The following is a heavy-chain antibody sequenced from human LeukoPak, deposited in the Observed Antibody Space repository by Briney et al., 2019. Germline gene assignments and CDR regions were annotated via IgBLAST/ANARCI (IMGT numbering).Heavy chain of an antibody. V-gene: IGHV6-1*01. D-gene: IGHD2-15*01. CDR2: TYYRSKWYN. CDR3: ARARAGYPPYYYYYYGMDV. CDR1: GDSVPSNSAA. J-gene: IGHJ6*02. Sequence: SQTLSLTCAISGDSVPSNSAAWNWIRQSPSRGLEWLGRTYYRSKWYNDYAVSVKSRITINPDTSENQFSLKLSSVTAADTAVYYCARARAGYPPYYYYYYGMDVWGQGTTVTVSS.